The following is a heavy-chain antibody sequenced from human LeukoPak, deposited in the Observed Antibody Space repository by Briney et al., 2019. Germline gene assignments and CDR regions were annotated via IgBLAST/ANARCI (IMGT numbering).Heavy chain of an antibody. CDR2: INHSGST. D-gene: IGHD6-13*01. J-gene: IGHJ5*02. V-gene: IGHV4-38-2*02. CDR3: CGSEGYGSPTNWFDP. Sequence: SETLSLTCTVSGYSISSGYYWGWIRQPPGKGLEWIGEINHSGSTNYNPSLKSRVTISVDTSKNQFSLKLSSVTAEDTAVYYCCGSEGYGSPTNWFDPWGQGTLVTVSS. CDR1: GYSISSGYY.